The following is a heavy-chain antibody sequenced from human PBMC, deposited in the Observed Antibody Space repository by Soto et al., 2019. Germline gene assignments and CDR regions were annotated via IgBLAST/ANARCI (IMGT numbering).Heavy chain of an antibody. D-gene: IGHD6-13*01. J-gene: IGHJ4*02. CDR2: IWYDGTNK. CDR3: ARGGGSSWYGYYFDY. V-gene: IGHV3-33*01. Sequence: QVQLVESGGGVVQPGRSLRLSCAASGFTFSSYGMHWVRQAPGKGLEWVAVIWYDGTNKYYADSVKGRFTISRDNSKNTLYLQTNSLRAEDTAVYYCARGGGSSWYGYYFDYWGQGTLVTVSS. CDR1: GFTFSSYG.